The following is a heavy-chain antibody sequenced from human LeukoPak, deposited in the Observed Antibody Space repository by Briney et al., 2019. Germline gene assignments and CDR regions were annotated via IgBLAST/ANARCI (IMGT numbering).Heavy chain of an antibody. J-gene: IGHJ4*02. CDR2: IIPIFGTA. D-gene: IGHD3-22*01. CDR3: ASGYYDSSGYYYLDH. V-gene: IGHV1-69*05. Sequence: SVKVSCKASGGTFSSYAISWVRQAPGQGLEWMGRIIPIFGTANYAQKFQGRVTITTDESTSTAYMELSSLRSEDTAVYYCASGYYDSSGYYYLDHWGQGTLVTVSS. CDR1: GGTFSSYA.